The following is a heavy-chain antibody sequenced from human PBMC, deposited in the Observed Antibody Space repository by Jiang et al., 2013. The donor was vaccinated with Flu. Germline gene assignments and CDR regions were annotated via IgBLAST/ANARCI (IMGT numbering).Heavy chain of an antibody. V-gene: IGHV1-69*04. Sequence: GAEVKKPGSSVKVSCKASGGTFSSYAISWVRQAPGQGLEWMGGIIPILGIANYAQKFQGRVTITADKSTSTAYMELSSLRSEDTAVYYCARGFVSSHQYYYGSGSYPDAFDIWGQGTMVTVSS. D-gene: IGHD3-10*01. CDR3: ARGFVSSHQYYYGSGSYPDAFDI. CDR1: GGTFSSYA. CDR2: IIPILGIA. J-gene: IGHJ3*02.